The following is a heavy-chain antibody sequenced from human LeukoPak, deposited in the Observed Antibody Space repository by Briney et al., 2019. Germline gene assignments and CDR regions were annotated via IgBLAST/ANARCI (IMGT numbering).Heavy chain of an antibody. CDR2: IYYSGST. D-gene: IGHD3-22*01. CDR3: ARGDYDSSGYYYYFDY. J-gene: IGHJ4*02. CDR1: GGSISNYY. Sequence: NPSETLSLTCTVSGGSISNYYWNWIRQPPGKGLEWIGYIYYSGSTNYNPSLKSRVTISVDTSKNQFSLKLSSVTAADTAVYYCARGDYDSSGYYYYFDYWGQGTLVTVSS. V-gene: IGHV4-59*01.